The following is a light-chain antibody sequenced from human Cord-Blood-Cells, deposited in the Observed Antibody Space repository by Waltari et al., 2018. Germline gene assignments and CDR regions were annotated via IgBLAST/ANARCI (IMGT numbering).Light chain of an antibody. Sequence: QSALTQPDSVSGSPGQSITISCTGTSRDVGGYNYVSWYQQHPGKAPKLMIYDVSKRPSGVSNRFSGSKSGNTASLTISGLQAEDEADYYCSSYTSSSTWVFGGGTKLTVL. CDR3: SSYTSSSTWV. J-gene: IGLJ3*02. CDR2: DVS. V-gene: IGLV2-14*01. CDR1: SRDVGGYNY.